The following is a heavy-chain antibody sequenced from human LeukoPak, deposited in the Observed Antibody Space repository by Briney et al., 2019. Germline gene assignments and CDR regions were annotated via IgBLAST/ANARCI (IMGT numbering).Heavy chain of an antibody. CDR3: AIGLYSFDY. CDR2: SHYSGST. CDR1: GGSFSSDY. D-gene: IGHD2-15*01. V-gene: IGHV4-59*01. Sequence: YPSETLSLTCTVSGGSFSSDYWTWIRQPPGKGLEWLGNSHYSGSTNYNPFLKSPVTISVDTSKNQFSLKVNSVTAADTAVYYCAIGLYSFDYWGQGILVTVSS. J-gene: IGHJ4*02.